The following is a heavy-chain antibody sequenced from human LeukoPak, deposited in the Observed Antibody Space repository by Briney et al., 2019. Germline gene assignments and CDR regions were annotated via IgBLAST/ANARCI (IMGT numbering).Heavy chain of an antibody. CDR2: INPNSGGT. CDR3: ARDYDILTGYYQENWFDP. D-gene: IGHD3-9*01. V-gene: IGHV1-2*02. Sequence: GASVKVSCKVSGYTLTELSMHWVRQAPGQGLEWMGWINPNSGGTNYAQKFQGRVTMTRDTSISTAYMELSRLRSDDTAVYYCARDYDILTGYYQENWFDPWGQGTLVTVSS. CDR1: GYTLTELS. J-gene: IGHJ5*02.